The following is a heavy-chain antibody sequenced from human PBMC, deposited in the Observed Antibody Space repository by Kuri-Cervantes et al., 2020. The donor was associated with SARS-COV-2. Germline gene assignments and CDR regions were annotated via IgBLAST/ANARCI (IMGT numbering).Heavy chain of an antibody. CDR3: ARGEGVRELMVGFRWRGAGPLDL. V-gene: IGHV1-2*04. J-gene: IGHJ5*02. D-gene: IGHD3-10*01. CDR1: GYTFSDYY. CDR2: INPYTGGT. Sequence: ASVKVSCKASGYTFSDYYIHWVRQAPGQGLEWMGCINPYTGGTQYAQKFQGWVTLTRDTSPSTAFVELSRLTSNITALDYCARGEGVRELMVGFRWRGAGPLDLWGQGSPVTVSS.